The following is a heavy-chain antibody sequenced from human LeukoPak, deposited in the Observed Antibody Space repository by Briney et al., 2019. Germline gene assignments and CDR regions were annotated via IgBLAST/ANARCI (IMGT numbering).Heavy chain of an antibody. J-gene: IGHJ4*02. V-gene: IGHV4-38-2*01. Sequence: SETLSLTCAVSGYSISSGYYWGWIRQPPGKGLEWIGSIYHSESTYYNPPLKSRVTISVDTSKNQFSLKLSSVTAADTAVYYCARRGYNPDYYFDYWGQGTLVTVSS. CDR1: GYSISSGYY. CDR3: ARRGYNPDYYFDY. D-gene: IGHD5-18*01. CDR2: IYHSEST.